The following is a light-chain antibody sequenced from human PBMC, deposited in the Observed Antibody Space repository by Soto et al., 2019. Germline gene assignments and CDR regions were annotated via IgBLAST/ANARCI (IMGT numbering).Light chain of an antibody. V-gene: IGLV2-18*02. CDR1: SSDIGSYNR. CDR3: NPYTSGNTYV. CDR2: EVS. Sequence: QCVLTQPPSVSGSPGQAVTISCTGTSSDIGSYNRVSWYQQPPGTAPKLMIYEVSNRPSGVPDRFSGSKSGNTASLTISGLQPENEADYYCNPYTSGNTYVFGTGTKVTVL. J-gene: IGLJ1*01.